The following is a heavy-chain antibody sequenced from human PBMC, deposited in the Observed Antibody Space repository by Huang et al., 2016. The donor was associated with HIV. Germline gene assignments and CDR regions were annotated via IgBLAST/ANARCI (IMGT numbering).Heavy chain of an antibody. CDR1: GFSFSHYG. Sequence: QEQLVESGGGVVQPGGSLRLSCATSGFSFSHYGMHWVRQAPGKGRGCVAFIRFDGGNKHDADSAKGRFTISRDNSKKMLFLEMNSLRGDDTAFYYCATDLGGYSFDYWGQGALVSVSS. V-gene: IGHV3-30*02. CDR2: IRFDGGNK. CDR3: ATDLGGYSFDY. J-gene: IGHJ4*02. D-gene: IGHD2-21*02.